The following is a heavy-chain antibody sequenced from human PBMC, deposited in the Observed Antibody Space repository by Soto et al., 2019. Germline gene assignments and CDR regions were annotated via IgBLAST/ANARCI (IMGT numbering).Heavy chain of an antibody. J-gene: IGHJ4*02. CDR1: GFTVSNNY. CDR2: IYSGGYT. CDR3: ATPPGGGGY. D-gene: IGHD2-15*01. V-gene: IGHV3-53*01. Sequence: EVQLVESGGGLIQPGGSLRLSCAVSGFTVSNNYMSWVRQAPGKGLEGVSVIYSGGYTAYGDSVKGRFTISRDNSKNTLYLQMKTRRARDPAGCSGATPPGGGGYWGQGTLVTVSS.